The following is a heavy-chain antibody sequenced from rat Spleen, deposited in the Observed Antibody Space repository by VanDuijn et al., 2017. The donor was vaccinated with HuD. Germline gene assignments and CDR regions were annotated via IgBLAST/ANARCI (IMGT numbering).Heavy chain of an antibody. CDR1: GYSITSNF. Sequence: EVQLQESGPGLVKPSQSLALTCSVTGYSITSNFWGWIRKFPGNKMEWMGYISYSGSTSYHPSLKSRVSITRDTSKNQFFLQLNSVTTEDTATYYCARRHYGYTDYFDSWGQGVMVTVSS. V-gene: IGHV3-1*01. D-gene: IGHD1-11*01. J-gene: IGHJ2*01. CDR3: ARRHYGYTDYFDS. CDR2: ISYSGST.